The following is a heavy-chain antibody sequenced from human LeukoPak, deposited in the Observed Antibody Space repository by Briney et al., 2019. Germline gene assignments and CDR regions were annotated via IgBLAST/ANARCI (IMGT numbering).Heavy chain of an antibody. CDR3: ARARPGYSGYDLDSPFDY. Sequence: ASVKVSCKASGYTFTSYGISWVRQAPGQGLEWMGWISAYNGNTNYAQKLQGRVTMTTDTSTSTAYMELRSLRSDDTAVYCCARARPGYSGYDLDSPFDYWGQGTLVTVSS. CDR2: ISAYNGNT. D-gene: IGHD5-12*01. V-gene: IGHV1-18*01. J-gene: IGHJ4*02. CDR1: GYTFTSYG.